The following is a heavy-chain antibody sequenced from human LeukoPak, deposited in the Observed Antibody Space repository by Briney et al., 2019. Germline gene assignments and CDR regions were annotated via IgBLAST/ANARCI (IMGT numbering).Heavy chain of an antibody. V-gene: IGHV4-34*01. Sequence: SETLSLTCAVYGGSFSGYYWSWIRQPPGKGLEWIGSIYYSGSTYYNPSLKSRVTISVDTSKNQFSLKLSSVTAADTAVYYCARSLTTVVVYWYFDLWGRGTLVTVSS. CDR1: GGSFSGYY. CDR2: IYYSGST. D-gene: IGHD4-23*01. J-gene: IGHJ2*01. CDR3: ARSLTTVVVYWYFDL.